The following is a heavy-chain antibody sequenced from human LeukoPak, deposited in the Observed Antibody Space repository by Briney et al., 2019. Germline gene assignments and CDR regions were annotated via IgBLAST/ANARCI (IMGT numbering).Heavy chain of an antibody. CDR3: ARESGSDAFDI. V-gene: IGHV1-18*01. J-gene: IGHJ3*02. CDR1: GYTFTKYG. CDR2: IIAYNGDI. Sequence: ASVTVSFKASGYTFTKYGVSWVRQAPGQGLEWMGWIIAYNGDIKYAQRGKGRVTMTTDTSTSTVYIELRSLRADDTAVYYCARESGSDAFDIWGQGTMVTVSS.